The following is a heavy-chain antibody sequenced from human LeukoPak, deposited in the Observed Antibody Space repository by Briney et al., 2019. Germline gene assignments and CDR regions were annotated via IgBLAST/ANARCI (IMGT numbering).Heavy chain of an antibody. CDR3: ASGGWELNY. CDR2: IYYSGST. V-gene: IGHV4-59*01. Sequence: SETLSLTCTVSGGSTSSYYWSWIRQPPGKGLEWIGYIYYSGSTNYNPSLKSRVTISVDTSKNQFSLKLSSVTAADTAVYYCASGGWELNYWGQGTLVTVSS. CDR1: GGSTSSYY. D-gene: IGHD1-26*01. J-gene: IGHJ4*02.